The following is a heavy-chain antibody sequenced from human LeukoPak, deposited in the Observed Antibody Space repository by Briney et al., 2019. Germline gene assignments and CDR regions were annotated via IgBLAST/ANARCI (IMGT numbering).Heavy chain of an antibody. D-gene: IGHD6-25*01. Sequence: PSETLSLNCIVSGGSISSYYWSWIRQPPGKGLEWIRYIYYSGSTNYNPSLKSRVTISVDTSKNQFSLKLISVTSADTAVYYCARSYSSGFFDYWGQGTLVTVSS. CDR1: GGSISSYY. V-gene: IGHV4-59*01. J-gene: IGHJ4*02. CDR2: IYYSGST. CDR3: ARSYSSGFFDY.